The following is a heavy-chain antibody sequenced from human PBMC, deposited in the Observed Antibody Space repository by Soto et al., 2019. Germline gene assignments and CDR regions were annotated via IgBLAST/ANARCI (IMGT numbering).Heavy chain of an antibody. Sequence: PLVQSGAEVKMPGASVKVSCKASGSTFSTYGISWVRRAPGQGLEWIGWIDTHTGDTNYAQIFQGRVTMTTDTSTSTAYMEVRSLRSDYSALYYGARDLKTGYGMDIWGQGTTVAVSS. J-gene: IGHJ6*02. CDR1: GSTFSTYG. V-gene: IGHV1-18*04. CDR3: ARDLKTGYGMDI. CDR2: IDTHTGDT. D-gene: IGHD3-9*01.